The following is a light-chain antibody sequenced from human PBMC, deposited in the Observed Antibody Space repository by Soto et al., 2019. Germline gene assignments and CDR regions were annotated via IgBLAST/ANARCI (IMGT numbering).Light chain of an antibody. CDR1: QSLSSIY. CDR2: RTS. J-gene: IGKJ1*01. CDR3: QQYGISPRT. V-gene: IGKV3-20*01. Sequence: EVVMKQSPGTLSLYTGQGATLSCRASQSLSSIYLAWYQQKPGQAPRLLIYRTSSRATGIPDRFSGSESETDFTLTISRLEPDDSAVYYCQQYGISPRTFGPGT.